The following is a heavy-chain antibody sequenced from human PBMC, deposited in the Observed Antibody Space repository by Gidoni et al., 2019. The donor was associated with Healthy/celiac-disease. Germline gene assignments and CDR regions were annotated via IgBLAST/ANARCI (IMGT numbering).Heavy chain of an antibody. D-gene: IGHD3-10*01. Sequence: QVQLQQWGAGLLTPSETLSLHCAVYGGSFSGYYWSGIRQPTGKWLEWIGEINHSGSTNYNPSLKSRVTISVDTSKNQFSLKLSSVTAADTAVYYCARGGSELLWFGESYNWFDPWGQGTLVTVSS. J-gene: IGHJ5*02. CDR1: GGSFSGYY. CDR2: INHSGST. CDR3: ARGGSELLWFGESYNWFDP. V-gene: IGHV4-34*01.